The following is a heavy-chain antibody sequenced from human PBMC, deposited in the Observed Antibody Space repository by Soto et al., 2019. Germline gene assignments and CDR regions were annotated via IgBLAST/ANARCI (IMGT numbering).Heavy chain of an antibody. CDR2: MNPNSGNT. CDR1: GYTFTSYD. V-gene: IGHV1-8*01. CDR3: ARGSSSWPNFDH. Sequence: ASVKVSCKASGYTFTSYDINWVRQATGQGLEWMGWMNPNSGNTGYAQKFQGRVTMTRNTSISTAYMELSSLRSEDTAVYYCARGSSSWPNFDHWGQGPLVTVSS. J-gene: IGHJ4*02. D-gene: IGHD6-13*01.